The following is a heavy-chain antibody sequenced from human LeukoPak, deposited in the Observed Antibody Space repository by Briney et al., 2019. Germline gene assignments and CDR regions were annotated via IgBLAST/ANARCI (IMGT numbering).Heavy chain of an antibody. Sequence: TGGSLRLSCAASGFTFSSCGMHWVRQAPGKGLEWVAVISYDGSNKYYADSVKGRFTISRDNSKNTLYLQKNSLRAEDTAVYYCAKDLNYYDSSGPFDYWGQGTLVTVSS. D-gene: IGHD3-22*01. V-gene: IGHV3-30*18. CDR2: ISYDGSNK. CDR3: AKDLNYYDSSGPFDY. J-gene: IGHJ4*02. CDR1: GFTFSSCG.